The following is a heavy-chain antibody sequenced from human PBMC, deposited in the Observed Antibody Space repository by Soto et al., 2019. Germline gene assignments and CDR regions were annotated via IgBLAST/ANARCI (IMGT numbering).Heavy chain of an antibody. J-gene: IGHJ4*02. CDR3: ARVKRSYSSSWYGYFDY. D-gene: IGHD6-13*01. CDR2: INPNSGDT. CDR1: GYTFTGYY. V-gene: IGHV1-2*02. Sequence: GASVKVSCKASGYTFTGYYMHWVRQAPGQGLEWMGWINPNSGDTNYAQKFQGRVTMTEDTSTDTAYMELSSLRSEDTAVYYCARVKRSYSSSWYGYFDYWGQGTLVTVSS.